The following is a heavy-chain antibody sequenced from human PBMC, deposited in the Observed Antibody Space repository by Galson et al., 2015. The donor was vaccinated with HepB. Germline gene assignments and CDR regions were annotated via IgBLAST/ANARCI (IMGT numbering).Heavy chain of an antibody. CDR3: TTDVYYSTYWSWLDP. D-gene: IGHD2-8*02. V-gene: IGHV3-15*01. CDR2: IKSKTDGETT. J-gene: IGHJ5*02. Sequence: LRLSCAASGFPFNNAWMTWVRQAPGMGLEWVGRIKSKTDGETTDYAAPVKGRFTISRDDSKNRLYLQMNSLKTEDTAVYYCTTDVYYSTYWSWLDPWGQGTLVTVSS. CDR1: GFPFNNAW.